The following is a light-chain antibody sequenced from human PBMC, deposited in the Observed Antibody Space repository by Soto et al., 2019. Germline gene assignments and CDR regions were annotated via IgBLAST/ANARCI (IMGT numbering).Light chain of an antibody. V-gene: IGKV3-15*01. J-gene: IGKJ3*01. CDR1: QSISSH. Sequence: EIVMTQSPATLSVAPGEGATLSCRASQSISSHLAWYQQKPGQAPRLLIYSASTRATGIPARFSGSGSGTEFTLTISSLQSEDFVVYYCQQYHRWPPYTFGPGTKVDIK. CDR3: QQYHRWPPYT. CDR2: SAS.